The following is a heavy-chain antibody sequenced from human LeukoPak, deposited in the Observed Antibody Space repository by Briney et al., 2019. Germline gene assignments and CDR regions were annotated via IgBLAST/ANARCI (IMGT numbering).Heavy chain of an antibody. CDR2: INYSGST. CDR1: GGSISSSSYY. Sequence: NPSETLSLTCTVSGGSISSSSYYWGWIRQPPGKGLEWIGSINYSGSTYYNPSLKSRVTISVDTSKNQFSLKLSSVTAADTAVYYCARAGCGGDCYSGRNFDYWGQGTLVTVSS. CDR3: ARAGCGGDCYSGRNFDY. D-gene: IGHD2-21*02. J-gene: IGHJ4*02. V-gene: IGHV4-39*01.